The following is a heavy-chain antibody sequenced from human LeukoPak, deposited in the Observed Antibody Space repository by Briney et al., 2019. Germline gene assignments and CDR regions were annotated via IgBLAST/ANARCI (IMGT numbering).Heavy chain of an antibody. D-gene: IGHD3-22*01. CDR2: INHSGST. V-gene: IGHV4-39*01. Sequence: PSETLSLTCTVSGGSISSSNYYWGWIRQPPGKGLEWIGEINHSGSTNYNPSLKSRVTISVDTSKNQFSLKLSSVTAADTAVYYCARHDKNAFDIWGQGTMVTVSS. CDR3: ARHDKNAFDI. J-gene: IGHJ3*02. CDR1: GGSISSSNYY.